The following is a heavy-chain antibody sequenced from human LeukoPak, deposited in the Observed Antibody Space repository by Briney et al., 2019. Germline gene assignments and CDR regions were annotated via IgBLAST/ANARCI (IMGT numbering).Heavy chain of an antibody. CDR1: GFTVSSNY. CDR3: AREVFFGVVVTGSAFDI. D-gene: IGHD2-21*02. V-gene: IGHV3-66*01. J-gene: IGHJ3*02. CDR2: IYSGGST. Sequence: GGSLRLSCAASGFTVSSNYMSWVRQAPGKGLEWVSVIYSGGSTYYADSVKGRFTISRDNSKNTLYLQMNSLRAEDTALYYCAREVFFGVVVTGSAFDIWGQGTMVTVSS.